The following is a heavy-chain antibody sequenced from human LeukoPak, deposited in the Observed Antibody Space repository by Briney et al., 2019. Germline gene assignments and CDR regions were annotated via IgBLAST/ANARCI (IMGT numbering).Heavy chain of an antibody. D-gene: IGHD3-3*01. V-gene: IGHV3-48*03. CDR3: ARVGAYYTYSFDY. CDR1: GFTFRSYE. J-gene: IGHJ4*02. CDR2: ISPSGSTI. Sequence: GSVSLSCAASGFTFRSYEMNWVRQAPGKGLEWVSYISPSGSTIYYADSVKGRFTISRDNAKNSLYLQMNSLRAEDTAVYYCARVGAYYTYSFDYWGQGTLVTVSS.